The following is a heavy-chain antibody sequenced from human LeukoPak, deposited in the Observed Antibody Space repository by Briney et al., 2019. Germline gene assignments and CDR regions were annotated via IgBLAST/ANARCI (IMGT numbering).Heavy chain of an antibody. D-gene: IGHD6-6*01. J-gene: IGHJ4*02. Sequence: SETLSLTCTVSGGSISSSTSYWGWIRQPPGRGPEWIGSIYYSGSMYYKPSLQSRVTISVDTSKNQFSLNLSSVTAADTAIYYCARHSSSESRVDYWGQGTLVTVSS. V-gene: IGHV4-39*01. CDR3: ARHSSSESRVDY. CDR1: GGSISSSTSY. CDR2: IYYSGSM.